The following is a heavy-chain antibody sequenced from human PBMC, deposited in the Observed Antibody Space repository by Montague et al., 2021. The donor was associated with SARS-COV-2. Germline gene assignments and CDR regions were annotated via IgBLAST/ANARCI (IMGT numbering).Heavy chain of an antibody. Sequence: TLSLTCTVSGGSISSGSYYWSWIRQPAGKGLEWIGRIYTSGSTNYNPSLKSRVTISVDTSKNQFSLKLSSVTAADTAVYYCARESESRTYYYYYGMDVWGQGTTVTVSS. CDR1: GGSISSGSYY. CDR3: ARESESRTYYYYYGMDV. J-gene: IGHJ6*02. V-gene: IGHV4-61*02. D-gene: IGHD1-14*01. CDR2: IYTSGST.